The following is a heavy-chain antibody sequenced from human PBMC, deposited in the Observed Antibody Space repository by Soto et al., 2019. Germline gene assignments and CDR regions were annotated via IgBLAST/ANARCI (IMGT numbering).Heavy chain of an antibody. V-gene: IGHV1-69*12. J-gene: IGHJ5*02. CDR1: GGTFSSYA. CDR2: IIPIFGTA. D-gene: IGHD6-13*01. CDR3: ARDVRWIAAAGTRWFDP. Sequence: QVQLVQSGAEVKKPGSSVKVSCKASGGTFSSYAISWVRQAPGQGLEWMGGIIPIFGTANYAQKFQGRVTITADESTSTAYMELSSLRSEDTAVYYCARDVRWIAAAGTRWFDPWGQGTLVTVSS.